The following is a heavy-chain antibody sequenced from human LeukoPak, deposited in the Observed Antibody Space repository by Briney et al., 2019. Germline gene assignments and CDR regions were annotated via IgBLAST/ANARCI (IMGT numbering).Heavy chain of an antibody. CDR2: IKQDGSEK. D-gene: IGHD3-10*01. J-gene: IGHJ3*02. V-gene: IGHV3-7*01. Sequence: PSETLSLTCAVSGGSISSNNWWIWVRQAPGKGLEWVANIKQDGSEKYYVGSVKGRFTISRDNAKNSLYLQMNSLRAEDTAVYCCARERQRFGEFDAFDIWGQGTMVTVSS. CDR1: GGSISSNNW. CDR3: ARERQRFGEFDAFDI.